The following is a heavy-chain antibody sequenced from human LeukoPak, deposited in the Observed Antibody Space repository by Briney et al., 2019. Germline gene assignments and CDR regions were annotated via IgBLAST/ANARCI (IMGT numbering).Heavy chain of an antibody. V-gene: IGHV3-30*18. CDR1: GFTFSSYG. D-gene: IGHD3-9*01. Sequence: SPRVSCAASGFTFSSYGMHWVRQAPGKGLEWVAVISYDGSNKYYADSVKGRFTISRDNSKNTLYLQMNSLRAEDTAVYYCAKDLYLTGYSFDYWGQGTMDPVSS. CDR3: AKDLYLTGYSFDY. J-gene: IGHJ4*02. CDR2: ISYDGSNK.